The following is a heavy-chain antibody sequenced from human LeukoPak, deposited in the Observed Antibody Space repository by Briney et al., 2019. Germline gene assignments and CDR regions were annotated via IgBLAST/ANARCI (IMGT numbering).Heavy chain of an antibody. V-gene: IGHV3-30-3*01. Sequence: GGSLRLSCAASGFTFRNYIIHWVRQAPGKGLEWVAVTSSDLNVKLYADSVKGRFTISRDNSRSTLYLQMNSLRPEDTAIYYCAREGYYGSGSPPSLYFDYWGQGTLVTVSS. CDR1: GFTFRNYI. J-gene: IGHJ4*02. D-gene: IGHD3-10*01. CDR2: TSSDLNVK. CDR3: AREGYYGSGSPPSLYFDY.